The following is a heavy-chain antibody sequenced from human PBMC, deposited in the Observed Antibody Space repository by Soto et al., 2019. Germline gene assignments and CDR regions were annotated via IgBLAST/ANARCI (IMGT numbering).Heavy chain of an antibody. Sequence: PSETLSLTCTVSGGSISSYYWSWIRQPPGKGLEWIGYIYYSGSTNYNPSLKSRVTISVDTSKNQFSLKLSSVTAADTAVYYCARLLGISWFDPLGQGNLVTGS. CDR1: GGSISSYY. CDR2: IYYSGST. CDR3: ARLLGISWFDP. J-gene: IGHJ5*02. V-gene: IGHV4-59*08. D-gene: IGHD1-26*01.